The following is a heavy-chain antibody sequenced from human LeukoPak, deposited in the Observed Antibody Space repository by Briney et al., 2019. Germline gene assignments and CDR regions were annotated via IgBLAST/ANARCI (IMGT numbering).Heavy chain of an antibody. CDR2: ISGSGGST. V-gene: IGHV3-23*01. CDR1: GSTFSSYW. CDR3: AKAGPPGYSYGYDY. D-gene: IGHD5-18*01. Sequence: GGSLRLSCAASGSTFSSYWMSWVRQAPGKGLEWVSAISGSGGSTYYADSVKGRFTISRDNSKNTLYLQMNSLRAEDTAVYYCAKAGPPGYSYGYDYWGQGTLVTVSS. J-gene: IGHJ4*02.